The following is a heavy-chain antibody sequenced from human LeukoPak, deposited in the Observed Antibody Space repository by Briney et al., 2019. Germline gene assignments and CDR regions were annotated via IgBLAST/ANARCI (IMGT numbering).Heavy chain of an antibody. CDR2: IYHTGST. V-gene: IGHV4-38-2*02. CDR1: GYPISSGYF. Sequence: SETLSLTXTVSGYPISSGYFWAWIRQSPGKGLEWVGSIYHTGSTYEKSSLKSRVAISVDTSKNQFSLKLNSVTAADTAVYYCARDRAYCSSGVCIFDYWGPGTLVTVSS. J-gene: IGHJ4*02. D-gene: IGHD2-8*01. CDR3: ARDRAYCSSGVCIFDY.